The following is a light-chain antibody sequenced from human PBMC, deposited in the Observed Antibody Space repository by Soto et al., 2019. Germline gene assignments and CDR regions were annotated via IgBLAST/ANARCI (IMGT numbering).Light chain of an antibody. CDR2: AAS. Sequence: EVVLTQSPGTLSLSAGERATLSCRASQSVANNHLAWYQQRPGQAPRLLIYAASTRAAGIPDRFSGSGSGTDFTLTISRLEPEALGVFFCHHYGRSPIFTFGPGTTVDMK. CDR3: HHYGRSPIFT. V-gene: IGKV3-20*01. J-gene: IGKJ3*01. CDR1: QSVANNH.